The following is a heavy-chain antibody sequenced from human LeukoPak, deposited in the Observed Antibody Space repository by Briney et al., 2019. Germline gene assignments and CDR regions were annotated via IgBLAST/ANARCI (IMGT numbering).Heavy chain of an antibody. Sequence: SETLSLTCAVYGGSFSGYYWSWIRQPPGKGLEWIGEINHSGSTNYNPSLKSRVTISVDTSKNQFSLKLSSVTAADTAVYYCSRGRITMVPGVTTTYYFDYWGQGTLVTVSS. CDR3: SRGRITMVPGVTTTYYFDY. D-gene: IGHD3-10*01. V-gene: IGHV4-34*01. J-gene: IGHJ4*02. CDR2: INHSGST. CDR1: GGSFSGYY.